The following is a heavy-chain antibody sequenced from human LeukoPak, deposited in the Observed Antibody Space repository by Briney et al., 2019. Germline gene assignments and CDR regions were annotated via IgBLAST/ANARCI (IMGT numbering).Heavy chain of an antibody. D-gene: IGHD3-3*01. CDR1: GFTVSSNY. V-gene: IGHV3-53*04. CDR3: ATWILGVVKGYGMDV. Sequence: GGSLRLSCAASGFTVSSNYMSWVRQAPGKGLEWVSVIYSGGSTHYADSVKGRFTISRHNSKNTLYLQMNSLRAEDTAVYYCATWILGVVKGYGMDVWGQGTTVTVSS. CDR2: IYSGGST. J-gene: IGHJ6*02.